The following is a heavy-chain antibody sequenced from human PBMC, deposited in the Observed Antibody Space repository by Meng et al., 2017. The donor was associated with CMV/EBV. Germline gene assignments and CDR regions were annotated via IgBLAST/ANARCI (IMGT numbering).Heavy chain of an antibody. D-gene: IGHD6-13*01. CDR1: GGSFSGYN. CDR3: AGGIAAAGTRYFDY. V-gene: IGHV4-34*01. Sequence: VEPLQWGAGLLKPSGNPSPTVAVYGGSFSGYNWSWIRQPPGKGLEWIGEINHSGSTNYNPSLKRRVTISVDTSKNQFSLKLSSVTAADTAVYYCAGGIAAAGTRYFDYWGQGTLVTVSS. CDR2: INHSGST. J-gene: IGHJ4*02.